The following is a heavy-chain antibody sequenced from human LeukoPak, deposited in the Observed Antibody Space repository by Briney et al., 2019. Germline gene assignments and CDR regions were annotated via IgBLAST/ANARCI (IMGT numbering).Heavy chain of an antibody. CDR1: GYTFTGYY. D-gene: IGHD1-26*01. Sequence: ASVKVSCKASGYTFTGYYMHWVRQAPGQGLEWMGWINPNRGGTNYAQKFQGRVTMTRDTSISTAYMELSRLRSDDTAVYYCARAPLRDGRISGSYPKYNWFDPWGQGTLVTVSS. V-gene: IGHV1-2*02. J-gene: IGHJ5*02. CDR3: ARAPLRDGRISGSYPKYNWFDP. CDR2: INPNRGGT.